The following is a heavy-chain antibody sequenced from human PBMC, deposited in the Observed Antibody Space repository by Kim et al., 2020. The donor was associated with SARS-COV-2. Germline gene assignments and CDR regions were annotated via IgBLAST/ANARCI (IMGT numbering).Heavy chain of an antibody. CDR1: GGSFSGYY. Sequence: SETLSLTCAVYGGSFSGYYWSWIRQPPGKGLEWIGEINHSGSTNYNPSLKSRVTISVDTSKNQFSLKLSSVTAADTAVYYCARGYSSSWLHYYYGMDVWGQGTTVTVSS. D-gene: IGHD6-13*01. V-gene: IGHV4-34*01. CDR3: ARGYSSSWLHYYYGMDV. CDR2: INHSGST. J-gene: IGHJ6*02.